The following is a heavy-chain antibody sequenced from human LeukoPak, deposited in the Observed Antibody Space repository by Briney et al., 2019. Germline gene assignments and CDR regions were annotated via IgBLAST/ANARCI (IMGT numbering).Heavy chain of an antibody. CDR3: ATHDYGDDR. Sequence: PSETLSLTCTVSGGSISSSSYYWGWIRQPPGKGLEWIGSLHYTGSAYYNPSLKSRVTISVDTSMKHFSLKLSSVTAADTAVYYCATHDYGDDRWGQGTLVTVSS. CDR1: GGSISSSSYY. J-gene: IGHJ4*02. D-gene: IGHD4-17*01. V-gene: IGHV4-39*07. CDR2: LHYTGSA.